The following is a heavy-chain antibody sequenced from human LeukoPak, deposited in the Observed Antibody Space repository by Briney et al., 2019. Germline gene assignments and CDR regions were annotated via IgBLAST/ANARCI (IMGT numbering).Heavy chain of an antibody. CDR1: GYTFTSYY. J-gene: IGHJ3*02. D-gene: IGHD3-10*01. CDR2: MNPNSGNT. Sequence: ASVKVSCKASGYTFTSYYMHWVRQAPGQGLEWMGWMNPNSGNTGYAQKFQGRVTMTRNTSISTAYMELSSLRSEDTAVYYCARGSSEFDAFDIWGQGTMVTVSS. V-gene: IGHV1-8*02. CDR3: ARGSSEFDAFDI.